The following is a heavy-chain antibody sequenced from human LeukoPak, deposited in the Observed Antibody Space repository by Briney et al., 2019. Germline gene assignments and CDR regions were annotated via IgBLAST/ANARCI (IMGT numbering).Heavy chain of an antibody. Sequence: ASVKVSCKASGYTFTSYYMHWVRQAPGEGLEWMGIINPTGGSTSYAQKFQGRVTMTRDTSTSTVYMELSSLRAEDTAVYYCARALIGYYFDYWGQGTLVTVSS. D-gene: IGHD2-8*01. CDR2: INPTGGST. V-gene: IGHV1-46*01. J-gene: IGHJ4*02. CDR3: ARALIGYYFDY. CDR1: GYTFTSYY.